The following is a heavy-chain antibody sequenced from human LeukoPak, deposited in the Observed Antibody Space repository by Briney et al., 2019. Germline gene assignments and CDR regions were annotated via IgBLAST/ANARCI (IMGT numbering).Heavy chain of an antibody. Sequence: KPSETLSLTCAVYGGSFSGYYWSWIRQPPGKGLEWIGEINHSGSTNYNPSLKSRVTISVDTSKNQFSLKLSSVTAADTAVYHCASWGDYGDYKGAFDIWGQGTMVTVSS. V-gene: IGHV4-34*01. CDR1: GGSFSGYY. D-gene: IGHD4-17*01. J-gene: IGHJ3*02. CDR2: INHSGST. CDR3: ASWGDYGDYKGAFDI.